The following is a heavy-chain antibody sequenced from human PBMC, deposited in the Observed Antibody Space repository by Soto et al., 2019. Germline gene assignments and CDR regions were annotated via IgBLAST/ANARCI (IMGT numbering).Heavy chain of an antibody. Sequence: SETLSLTCAVSGGSISSGGDSWSWIRQPPGKGLEWIGYMYHSGSTYYNPSLKSRVTISIDRSKNQFSLKLSSVTAADTAVYYCATVPDYWGQGILVTVSS. D-gene: IGHD2-2*01. CDR2: MYHSGST. V-gene: IGHV4-30-2*01. CDR3: ATVPDY. CDR1: GGSISSGGDS. J-gene: IGHJ4*02.